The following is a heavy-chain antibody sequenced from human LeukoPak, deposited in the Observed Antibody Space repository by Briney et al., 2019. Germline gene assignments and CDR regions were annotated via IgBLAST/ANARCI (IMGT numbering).Heavy chain of an antibody. CDR3: ARDGIVVVPAAPIGNYGMDV. D-gene: IGHD2-2*01. Sequence: PSETLSLTCAVYGGSFSGYYWSWIRQPAGKGLEWIGRIYTSGSTNYNPSLKSRVTMSVDTSKNQFSLKLSSVTAADTAVYYCARDGIVVVPAAPIGNYGMDVWGQGTTVTVSS. CDR1: GGSFSGYY. V-gene: IGHV4-4*07. CDR2: IYTSGST. J-gene: IGHJ6*02.